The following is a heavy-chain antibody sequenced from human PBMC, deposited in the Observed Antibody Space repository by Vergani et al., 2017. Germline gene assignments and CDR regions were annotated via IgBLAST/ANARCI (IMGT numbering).Heavy chain of an antibody. V-gene: IGHV3-23*04. CDR1: GFTFSTYA. CDR2: ISSDGGST. D-gene: IGHD3-22*01. Sequence: EVQLVESGEGLVKPGGSLRLSCAASGFTFSTYAMTWVRQAPGKGLEWVSTISSDGGSTYYADSVKGRFTISRDNSKNTLSLQMNSLTAEDTAIYYCAGPQGTSAYYYGGFDYWGQGILVTVSS. J-gene: IGHJ4*02. CDR3: AGPQGTSAYYYGGFDY.